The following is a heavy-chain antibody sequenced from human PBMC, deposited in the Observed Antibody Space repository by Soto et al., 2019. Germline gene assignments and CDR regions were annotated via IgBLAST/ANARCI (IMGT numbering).Heavy chain of an antibody. D-gene: IGHD2-2*01. Sequence: ASVKVSCKASGYTFTSYDINWVRQATGQGLEWMGWMNPNRGNTGYAQKFQGRVTMTRNTSISTAYMELSSLRSEDTAVYYCARGQLATDAFDIWGQGTMVTVSS. CDR2: MNPNRGNT. J-gene: IGHJ3*02. V-gene: IGHV1-8*01. CDR3: ARGQLATDAFDI. CDR1: GYTFTSYD.